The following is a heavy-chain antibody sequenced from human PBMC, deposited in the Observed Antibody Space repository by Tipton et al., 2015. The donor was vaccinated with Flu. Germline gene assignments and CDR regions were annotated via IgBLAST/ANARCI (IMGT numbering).Heavy chain of an antibody. CDR3: ARDPGLVGSYYYYGMDV. D-gene: IGHD6-6*01. V-gene: IGHV1-18*01. CDR1: GYTFTSYG. Sequence: QVQLVQSGAEVKKPGASVKVSCKASGYTFTSYGISWVRQAPGQGLEWMGWISAYNGNTNYAQKLQGRVTMTTDTSTSTAYMELRSLRPDDTAVYYCARDPGLVGSYYYYGMDVWGQGTTVTVSS. CDR2: ISAYNGNT. J-gene: IGHJ6*02.